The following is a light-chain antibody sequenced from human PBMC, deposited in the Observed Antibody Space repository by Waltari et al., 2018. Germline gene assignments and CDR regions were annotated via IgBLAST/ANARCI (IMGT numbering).Light chain of an antibody. J-gene: IGKJ1*01. Sequence: SCRASQSVSGTLAWYQQKAGQAPRLLIYGASSRATGIPDRFSGGGSGTDFSLTISRLEPEDFAVYYCQHYVRLPATFGQGTKVEI. V-gene: IGKV3-20*01. CDR1: QSVSGT. CDR2: GAS. CDR3: QHYVRLPAT.